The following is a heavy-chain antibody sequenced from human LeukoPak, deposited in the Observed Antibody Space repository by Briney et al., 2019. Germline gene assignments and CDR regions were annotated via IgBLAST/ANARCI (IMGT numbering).Heavy chain of an antibody. CDR2: IYTSGST. D-gene: IGHD5-24*01. Sequence: PSQTLSLTCDVSKDPIISLDHSWSWIRQPAGKGLEWIGRIYTSGSTYYNPSLKSRVTISVDTSKNQFSLKLSSVTAADTAVYYCARVAVFSDGYRTYYFDYWGQGTLVTVSS. CDR3: ARVAVFSDGYRTYYFDY. V-gene: IGHV4-61*02. CDR1: KDPIISLDHS. J-gene: IGHJ4*02.